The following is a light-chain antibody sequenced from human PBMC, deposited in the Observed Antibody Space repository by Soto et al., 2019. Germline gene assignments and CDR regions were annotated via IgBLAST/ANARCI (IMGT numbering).Light chain of an antibody. CDR2: DVS. J-gene: IGLJ3*02. CDR1: IGDIGSYNY. CDR3: SSYGASSTL. V-gene: IGLV2-14*03. Sequence: QSALTQPASVSGSPGQSITISCAGGIGDIGSYNYVSWYQQHPGKAPKLLIYDVSYRPSGISDRFSGSKSGNTASLTISGLQPEDEADYYCSSYGASSTLFGGGTKGTVL.